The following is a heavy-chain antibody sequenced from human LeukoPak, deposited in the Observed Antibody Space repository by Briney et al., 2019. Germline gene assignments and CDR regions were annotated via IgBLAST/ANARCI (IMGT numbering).Heavy chain of an antibody. CDR2: ISAYNGNT. CDR3: AREGGSYAPGWFDP. J-gene: IGHJ5*02. CDR1: GYTFTSYG. V-gene: IGHV1-18*01. Sequence: ASVKVSCKASGYTFTSYGISWVRQAPGQGLEWMGWISAYNGNTNYAQKFQGRVTMTTDTSTGTAYMEPRSLISDDTAVYYCAREGGSYAPGWFDPWGQGTLVTVSS. D-gene: IGHD1-26*01.